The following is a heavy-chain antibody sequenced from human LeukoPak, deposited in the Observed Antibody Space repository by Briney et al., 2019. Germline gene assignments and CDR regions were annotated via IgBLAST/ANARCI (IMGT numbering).Heavy chain of an antibody. CDR2: ISFSGTT. CDR3: ARESRQDYNTWGFFDY. D-gene: IGHD1-14*01. CDR1: GGSISSYY. Sequence: PSETLSLTCTVSGGSISSYYWSWIRQPTGKGLEWIGHISFSGTTYYNPSLKSRLTISLDTSKNQFSLKVTSVTAADTAVYYCARESRQDYNTWGFFDYWGPGTLVTVSS. J-gene: IGHJ4*02. V-gene: IGHV4-59*12.